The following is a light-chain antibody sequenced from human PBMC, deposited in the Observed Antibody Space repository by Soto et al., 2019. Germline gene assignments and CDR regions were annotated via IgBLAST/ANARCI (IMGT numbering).Light chain of an antibody. CDR1: QSSSSW. V-gene: IGKV1-5*03. Sequence: DIQMTQSPSTLSACVGDRVNITVRASQSSSSWLAWYQQKPGKAPXLLIYKASSLESGVPSRLSGSGSGTEFTLTIRSMQPDDFATDYCQQYNSYPSFCQGTRLEIK. J-gene: IGKJ5*01. CDR3: QQYNSYPS. CDR2: KAS.